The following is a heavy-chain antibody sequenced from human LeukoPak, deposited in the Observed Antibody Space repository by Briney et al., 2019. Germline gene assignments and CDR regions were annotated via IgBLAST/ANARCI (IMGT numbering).Heavy chain of an antibody. J-gene: IGHJ3*02. D-gene: IGHD3-3*01. V-gene: IGHV3-33*01. Sequence: PGGSLRLSCAASGFTFSGYGMHWVRQAPGKGLEWVAVIWYDGSNKYYADSVKGRSTISRDNSKNTLYLQMNSLRAEDTAVYYCARGQRILRFLEVDAFDIWGQGTMVTVSS. CDR3: ARGQRILRFLEVDAFDI. CDR2: IWYDGSNK. CDR1: GFTFSGYG.